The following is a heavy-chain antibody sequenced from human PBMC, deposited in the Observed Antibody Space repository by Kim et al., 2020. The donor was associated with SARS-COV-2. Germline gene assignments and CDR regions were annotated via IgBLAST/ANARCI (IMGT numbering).Heavy chain of an antibody. CDR2: IYYSGST. D-gene: IGHD1-7*01. Sequence: SETLSLTCTVSGGSISSYYWSWIRQPPGKGLEWIGYIYYSGSTNYNPSLKSRVTISVDTSKNQFSLKLSSVTAADTAVYYCARGENWNYDSLFDYWGQGTLVTVSS. CDR1: GGSISSYY. J-gene: IGHJ4*02. CDR3: ARGENWNYDSLFDY. V-gene: IGHV4-59*01.